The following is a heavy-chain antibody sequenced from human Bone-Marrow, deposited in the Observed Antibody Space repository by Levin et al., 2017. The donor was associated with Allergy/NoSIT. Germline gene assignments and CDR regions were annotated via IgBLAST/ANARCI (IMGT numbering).Heavy chain of an antibody. CDR2: INPNSGGT. D-gene: IGHD6-19*01. J-gene: IGHJ5*02. V-gene: IGHV1-2*06. Sequence: GESLKISCKASGYTFTGYYMHWVRQAPGQGLEWMGRINPNSGGTNYAQKFQGRVTMTRDTSISTAYMELSRLRSDDTAVYYCASFGSSGWYSTYNWFDPWGQGTLVTVSS. CDR3: ASFGSSGWYSTYNWFDP. CDR1: GYTFTGYY.